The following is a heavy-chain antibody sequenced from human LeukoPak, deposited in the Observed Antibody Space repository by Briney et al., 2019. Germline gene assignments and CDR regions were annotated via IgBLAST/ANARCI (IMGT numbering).Heavy chain of an antibody. Sequence: PSGTLSLTCAGYGGSFSGYYWSWIRQPPGKGLEWIGYIYYSGSTKYNPSLKSRVTISVDTSKNKFSLKLSSVTAADTAVYYCARRGSQDEFDPWGQGTLVTVSS. CDR2: IYYSGST. CDR1: GGSFSGYY. V-gene: IGHV4-59*01. CDR3: ARRGSQDEFDP. D-gene: IGHD3-10*01. J-gene: IGHJ5*02.